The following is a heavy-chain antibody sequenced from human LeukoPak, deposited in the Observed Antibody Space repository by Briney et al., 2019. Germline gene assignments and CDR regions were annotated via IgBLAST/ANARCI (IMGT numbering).Heavy chain of an antibody. CDR3: ARRPGKQLVRGGGAFDI. D-gene: IGHD6-13*01. CDR1: EYNFYGYW. CDR2: IFPGDSDT. J-gene: IGHJ3*02. V-gene: IGHV5-51*01. Sequence: GDPLQLYCKGSEYNFYGYWVGWVGRRPGKGLEWMGLIFPGDSDTGYSPSFQGQGTISADKSISAACLQWSSLKASDTAMYYCARRPGKQLVRGGGAFDIWGQGTLVTVSS.